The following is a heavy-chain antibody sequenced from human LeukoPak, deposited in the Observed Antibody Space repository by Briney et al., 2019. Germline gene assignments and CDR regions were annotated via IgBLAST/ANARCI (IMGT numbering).Heavy chain of an antibody. J-gene: IGHJ4*02. Sequence: ESGPTLVKPTQTLTLTCTCSGFSLSTSGVGVGWIRQPPGKALEWLALIYWDDDKRYSPSLKNRLTITKDTSKNQVVLTMTNMDPVETATYFCAHTDRWYKDYWGQGTLVTVSS. V-gene: IGHV2-5*02. CDR1: GFSLSTSGVG. CDR3: AHTDRWYKDY. CDR2: IYWDDDK. D-gene: IGHD6-13*01.